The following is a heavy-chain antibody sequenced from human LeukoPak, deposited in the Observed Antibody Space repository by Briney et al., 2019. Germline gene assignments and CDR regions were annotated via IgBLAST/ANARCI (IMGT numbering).Heavy chain of an antibody. CDR1: GFTFSNYA. J-gene: IGHJ4*02. CDR2: ISANGGGT. V-gene: IGHV3-23*01. Sequence: GGSLRLSCAASGFTFSNYAINWVRQAPGKGLEWVSGISANGGGTYYADSVKGRFTISRDNSKDTLYLQMNGLRAEDTAVYFCAKQSAGSAAWYSLHYDFWGQGTLVTVSS. CDR3: AKQSAGSAAWYSLHYDF. D-gene: IGHD6-13*01.